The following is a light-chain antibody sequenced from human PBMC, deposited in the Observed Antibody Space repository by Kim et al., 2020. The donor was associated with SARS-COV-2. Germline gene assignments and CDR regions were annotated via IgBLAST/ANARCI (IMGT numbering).Light chain of an antibody. CDR2: DVS. CDR1: SSNVGGYNY. V-gene: IGLV2-14*03. J-gene: IGLJ2*01. Sequence: PGQSITISCTGNSSNVGGYNYVAWYQQHPGKAPQLMIYDVSNRPSGVSNHFSGSKSGNTASLTISGLQAEDEADYYCSSYTSSARVFGGGTQLTVL. CDR3: SSYTSSARV.